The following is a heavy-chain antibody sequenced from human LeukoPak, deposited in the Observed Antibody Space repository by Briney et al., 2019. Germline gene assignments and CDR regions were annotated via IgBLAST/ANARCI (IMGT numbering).Heavy chain of an antibody. Sequence: GGSLRLSCAASGFTFSSYAMSWVRQAPGKGLEWVSAISGSGGSTYYADSVKGRFTISRDNSKNTLYLQMNSLRAEDTAVYYCPKDSAYSGGPSAGGFDHWGQGPLVTVSA. CDR3: PKDSAYSGGPSAGGFDH. D-gene: IGHD5-18*01. J-gene: IGHJ4*02. CDR1: GFTFSSYA. V-gene: IGHV3-23*01. CDR2: ISGSGGST.